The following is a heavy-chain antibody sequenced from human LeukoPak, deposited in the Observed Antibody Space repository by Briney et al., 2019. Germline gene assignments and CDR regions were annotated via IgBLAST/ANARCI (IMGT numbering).Heavy chain of an antibody. D-gene: IGHD3-10*01. Sequence: GASVKVSCKASGYTFTGYYMHWVRQAPGQGLEWMGWINPNSGGTNYAQKLQGRVTMTTDTSTSTAYMELRSLRSDDTAVYYCARARSLLLWFGDMNFNLDYWGQGTLVTVSS. CDR3: ARARSLLLWFGDMNFNLDY. CDR2: INPNSGGT. J-gene: IGHJ4*02. CDR1: GYTFTGYY. V-gene: IGHV1-2*02.